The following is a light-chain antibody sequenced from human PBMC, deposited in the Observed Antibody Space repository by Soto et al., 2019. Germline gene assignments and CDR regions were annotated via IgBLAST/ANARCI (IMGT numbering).Light chain of an antibody. CDR2: AAS. CDR1: QSISSY. V-gene: IGKV1-39*01. J-gene: IGKJ2*01. Sequence: DIQMTQSPSSLSASVGDRVTITCRASQSISSYLNWYQQKPGKAPKLLIYAASSLQSGVPSRFSGSGSGTDFTLTISSLQPEDFETYYCKQSYSTPSTFGQGTKLEIK. CDR3: KQSYSTPST.